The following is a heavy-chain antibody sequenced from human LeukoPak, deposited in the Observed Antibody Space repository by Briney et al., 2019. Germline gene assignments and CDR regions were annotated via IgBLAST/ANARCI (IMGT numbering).Heavy chain of an antibody. V-gene: IGHV4-59*12. Sequence: SETLSLTCTVSGGSISGYYWSWTRQPPGKGLEWIGYIYYSGSTNYNPSLKSRVTISVDTSKNQFSLKLSSVTAADTAVYYCARGSYCSSTSCYYNWFDPWGQGTLVTVSS. D-gene: IGHD2-2*01. CDR2: IYYSGST. J-gene: IGHJ5*02. CDR3: ARGSYCSSTSCYYNWFDP. CDR1: GGSISGYY.